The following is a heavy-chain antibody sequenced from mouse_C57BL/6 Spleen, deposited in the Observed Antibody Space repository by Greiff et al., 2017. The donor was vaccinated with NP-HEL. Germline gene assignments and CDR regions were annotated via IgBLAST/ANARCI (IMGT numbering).Heavy chain of an antibody. Sequence: EVHLVESGGGLVQPGGSMKLSCVASGFTFSNYWMNWVRQSPEKGLEWVAQIRLKSDNYATHYAESVKGRFTISRDDSKSSVYLQMNNLRAEDTGIYYCTALLLRSYWYFDVWGTGTTVTVSS. CDR1: GFTFSNYW. CDR3: TALLLRSYWYFDV. CDR2: IRLKSDNYAT. V-gene: IGHV6-3*01. D-gene: IGHD1-1*01. J-gene: IGHJ1*03.